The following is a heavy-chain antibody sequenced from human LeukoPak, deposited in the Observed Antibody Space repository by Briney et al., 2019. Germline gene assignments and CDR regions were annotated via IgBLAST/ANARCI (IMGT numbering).Heavy chain of an antibody. CDR2: IYYSGDT. D-gene: IGHD1-26*01. CDR1: GGSISSGSYY. CDR3: ARDRSRWDLLPFDS. J-gene: IGHJ4*02. Sequence: SETLSLTCTVSGGSISSGSYYWGWIRQPPGKGLEWIANIYYSGDTYYNPSLKSRVTISVDTSKNLFSLKLSSVAAADTAVYYCARDRSRWDLLPFDSWGQGTLVTVSS. V-gene: IGHV4-39*07.